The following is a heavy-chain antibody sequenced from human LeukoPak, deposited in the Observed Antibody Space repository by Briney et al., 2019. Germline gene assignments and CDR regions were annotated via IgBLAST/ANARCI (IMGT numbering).Heavy chain of an antibody. D-gene: IGHD2-21*01. CDR2: MNPNSGNT. V-gene: IGHV1-8*01. CDR3: ARAPATSCRGVYCYPFDS. J-gene: IGHJ4*02. Sequence: ASVKVSCKASGYTFTSYDINWVRQATGQGLEWMGWMNPNSGNTGYAQKFQGRVTMTRNSSINTAYMELSSLRSEDTAVYYCARAPATSCRGVYCYPFDSWGQGTLVTVSS. CDR1: GYTFTSYD.